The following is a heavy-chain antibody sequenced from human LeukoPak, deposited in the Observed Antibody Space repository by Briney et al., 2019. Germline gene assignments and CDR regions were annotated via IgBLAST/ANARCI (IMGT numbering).Heavy chain of an antibody. Sequence: PGGSLRLSCAASGFTFSCYCMSWVRQAQGKGLEWVSAISGSGDYTYHADSVKGRFTISRDNSKNTLYLQMNSLRAEDTAVYYCAKGSAAGRPYYFDYWGQGALVTVSS. V-gene: IGHV3-23*01. D-gene: IGHD2-21*01. CDR2: ISGSGDYT. J-gene: IGHJ4*02. CDR1: GFTFSCYC. CDR3: AKGSAAGRPYYFDY.